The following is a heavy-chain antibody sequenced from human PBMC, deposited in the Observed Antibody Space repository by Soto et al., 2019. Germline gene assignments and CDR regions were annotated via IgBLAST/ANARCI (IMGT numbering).Heavy chain of an antibody. Sequence: SVKVSCKASGGTFSSYAISWVRQAPGQGLEWMGGIIPIFGTANYAQKFQGRVTITADESTSTAYMELSSLRSEDTAVYYCARDSRAYCGGDCSLNWFDPWGQGTLVTVSS. CDR3: ARDSRAYCGGDCSLNWFDP. V-gene: IGHV1-69*13. D-gene: IGHD2-21*02. J-gene: IGHJ5*02. CDR1: GGTFSSYA. CDR2: IIPIFGTA.